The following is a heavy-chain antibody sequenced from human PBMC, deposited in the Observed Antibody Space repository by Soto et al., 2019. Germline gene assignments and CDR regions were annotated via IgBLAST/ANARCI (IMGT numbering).Heavy chain of an antibody. Sequence: QVQLVESGGGVVQPGRSLRLSCAASGFTFSSYAMHWVRQAPGKGLEWVAVISYDGSNKYYADSVKGRFTISRDNSKNTLYLQMNSLRAEDTAVYYCAREVAVAGTIWYFDLWGRGTLVTVSS. CDR1: GFTFSSYA. V-gene: IGHV3-30-3*01. D-gene: IGHD6-19*01. J-gene: IGHJ2*01. CDR3: AREVAVAGTIWYFDL. CDR2: ISYDGSNK.